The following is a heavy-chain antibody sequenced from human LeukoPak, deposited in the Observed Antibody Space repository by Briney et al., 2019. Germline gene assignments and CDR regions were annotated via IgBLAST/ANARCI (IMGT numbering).Heavy chain of an antibody. D-gene: IGHD6-13*01. CDR3: ARARRIAADWFDP. Sequence: ASVKVSCKASGGTFSSYATSWVRQAPGQGLEWMGGIIPIFGTANYAQKFQGRVTITADESTSTAYMELSSLRSEDTAVYYCARARRIAADWFDPWGQGTLVTVSS. CDR1: GGTFSSYA. CDR2: IIPIFGTA. J-gene: IGHJ5*02. V-gene: IGHV1-69*13.